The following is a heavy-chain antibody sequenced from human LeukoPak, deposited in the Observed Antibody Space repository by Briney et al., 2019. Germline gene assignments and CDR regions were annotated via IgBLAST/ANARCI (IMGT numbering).Heavy chain of an antibody. V-gene: IGHV2-70*11. J-gene: IGHJ4*02. CDR1: GFSLSISGMY. CDR2: IDWDDDK. D-gene: IGHD3-10*01. CDR3: ARTSSFTLIRGLDQ. Sequence: SGPTLVNPTQTLTLTCTFSGFSLSISGMYVTWIRQPPGKALEWLARIDWDDDKYYSTSLKTRLTISKDTSKNQVVLTMTNMDPVDTATYYCARTSSFTLIRGLDQWGQGTLVTVSS.